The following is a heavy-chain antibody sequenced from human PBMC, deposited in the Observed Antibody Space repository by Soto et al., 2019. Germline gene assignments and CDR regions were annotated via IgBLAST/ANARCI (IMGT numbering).Heavy chain of an antibody. D-gene: IGHD1-1*01. J-gene: IGHJ4*02. CDR2: ISESGDVT. CDR1: GYTFNNYA. V-gene: IGHV3-23*01. CDR3: AKERSPQPSNSFDY. Sequence: GGSLRLACAASGYTFNNYALSCVRQAPGKGLEWVSSISESGDVTEYADSVKGRFTISRDNSKNTLYLQMNSLRADDTAVYFCAKERSPQPSNSFDYWGPGTLVTVSS.